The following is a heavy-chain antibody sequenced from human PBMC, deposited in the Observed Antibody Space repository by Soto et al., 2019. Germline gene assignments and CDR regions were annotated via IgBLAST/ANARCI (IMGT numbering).Heavy chain of an antibody. Sequence: VQLVESGGGEVQPGRSLRLSCAASGFTYTDFALHWVRQAPGKGLEWVAIISYDGSDKYYADSVKGRFAISRDNPKNTLYLEMNSLRPEDTVVYFCARRAWDSYYAIDVWCQGTTVTVFS. J-gene: IGHJ6*02. CDR3: ARRAWDSYYAIDV. CDR1: GFTYTDFA. V-gene: IGHV3-30*09. D-gene: IGHD3-22*01. CDR2: ISYDGSDK.